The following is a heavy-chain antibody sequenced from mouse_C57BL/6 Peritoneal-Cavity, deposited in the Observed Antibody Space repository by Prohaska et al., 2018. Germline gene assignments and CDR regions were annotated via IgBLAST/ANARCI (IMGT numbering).Heavy chain of an antibody. CDR1: GYTFTSYW. CDR2: IDPSDSYT. Sequence: KASGYTFTSYWMHWVEQRPRQALQWIGKIDPSDSYTNDNQKFKGKATLTVDKSCSAAYMQLSSLTSEDTTVYYCARRYDGSRVDYWGQGTTLTVSS. D-gene: IGHD1-1*01. CDR3: ARRYDGSRVDY. V-gene: IGHV1-69*02. J-gene: IGHJ2*01.